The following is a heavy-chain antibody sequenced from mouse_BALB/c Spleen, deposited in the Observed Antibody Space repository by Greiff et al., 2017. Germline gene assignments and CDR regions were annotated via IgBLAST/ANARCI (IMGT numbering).Heavy chain of an antibody. CDR3: ARRMGGNYFDY. CDR2: IAPGSGST. CDR1: GYTFTSYW. J-gene: IGHJ2*01. Sequence: DLVKPGASVKLSCKASGYTFTSYWINWIKQRPGQGLEWIGRIAPGSGSTYYNEMFKGKATLTVDTSSSTAYIQLSSLSSEDSAVYFCARRMGGNYFDYWGQGTTLTVSS. V-gene: IGHV1S41*01.